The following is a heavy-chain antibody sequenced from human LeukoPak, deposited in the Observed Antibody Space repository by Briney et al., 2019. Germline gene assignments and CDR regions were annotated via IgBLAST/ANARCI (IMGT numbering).Heavy chain of an antibody. Sequence: PGGSLRLSCAASGFTFSSYSMNWVRQAPGKGLEWVSSISSSSSYIYYADSVKGRFTISRDNAKNSLYLQMHSLRAEDTAVYYCARDQSSSSEFDYWGQGTLVTVSS. J-gene: IGHJ4*02. CDR1: GFTFSSYS. CDR2: ISSSSSYI. CDR3: ARDQSSSSEFDY. D-gene: IGHD6-6*01. V-gene: IGHV3-21*01.